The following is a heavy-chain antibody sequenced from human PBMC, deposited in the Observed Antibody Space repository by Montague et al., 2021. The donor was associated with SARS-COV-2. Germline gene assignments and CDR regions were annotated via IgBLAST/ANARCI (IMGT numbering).Heavy chain of an antibody. D-gene: IGHD3-10*01. J-gene: IGHJ4*02. CDR3: ARDRFDFGAGRQGTIDF. CDR1: GDPTTNHY. Sequence: SETLSLTCSVSGDPTTNHYWSWIRQPAGKGLEWIGRMHFTGKTNFSPFFSSRLTMSADTSKNQFSLKLTSVTAADTAIYFCARDRFDFGAGRQGTIDFWGQGTLVTGSS. V-gene: IGHV4-4*07. CDR2: MHFTGKT.